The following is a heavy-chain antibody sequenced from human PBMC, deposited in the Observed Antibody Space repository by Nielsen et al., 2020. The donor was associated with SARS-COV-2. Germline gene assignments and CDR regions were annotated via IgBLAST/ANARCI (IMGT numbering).Heavy chain of an antibody. V-gene: IGHV3-30*03. Sequence: GESLKISCAASGFTFSSYGMHWVRQAPGKGLEWVAVISYDGSNKYYADSVKGRFTISRDNSKNTLYLQMNSLRAEDTAVYYCAGSGYDLNWFDPWGQGTLVTVSS. CDR1: GFTFSSYG. J-gene: IGHJ5*02. CDR3: AGSGYDLNWFDP. D-gene: IGHD5-12*01. CDR2: ISYDGSNK.